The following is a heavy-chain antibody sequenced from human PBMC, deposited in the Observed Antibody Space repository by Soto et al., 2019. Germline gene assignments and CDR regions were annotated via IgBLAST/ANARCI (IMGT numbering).Heavy chain of an antibody. CDR2: ISYDGSNK. CDR3: ARDYYRFNSGHGFSMDV. V-gene: IGHV3-30-3*01. D-gene: IGHD5-12*01. Sequence: GRSLRLSCAASGFTFSSYAMHWVRQAPGKGLEWVAVISYDGSNKYYADSVKGRFTISRDNSKNTLYLQMNSLRAEDTAVYYCARDYYRFNSGHGFSMDVCGQGTTVTVSS. CDR1: GFTFSSYA. J-gene: IGHJ6*02.